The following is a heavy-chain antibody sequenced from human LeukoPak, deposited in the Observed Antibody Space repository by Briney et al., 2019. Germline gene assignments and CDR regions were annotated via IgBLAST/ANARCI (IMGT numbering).Heavy chain of an antibody. CDR1: GYTFTNYW. CDR2: IHPDDSDT. V-gene: IGHV5-51*01. CDR3: ARLQSDSHSTFDS. Sequence: LGESLKISCRGSGYTFTNYWIGWVRQMPGKGLEWMGIIHPDDSDTRFSPSFQGQVTISADKSVSTAYLQWSSLKASDTAMFYCARLQSDSHSTFDSWGQGTLVTVSS. D-gene: IGHD5-18*01. J-gene: IGHJ4*02.